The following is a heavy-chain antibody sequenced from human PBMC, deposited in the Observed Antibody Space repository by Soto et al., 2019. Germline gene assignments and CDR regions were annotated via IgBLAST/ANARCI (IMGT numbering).Heavy chain of an antibody. J-gene: IGHJ4*02. Sequence: GGSLRLSFEASGFTFGNYGMHWVRQAPGKGLEWVALIGNAGNYKYSADSVKGRVTISRDNSKNTLFLQMNSLTAEDTAVYYCERERAADGKAGQYLHXWGQVTLVTVSX. CDR1: GFTFGNYG. CDR2: IGNAGNYK. D-gene: IGHD6-13*01. V-gene: IGHV3-30*02. CDR3: ERERAADGKAGQYLHX.